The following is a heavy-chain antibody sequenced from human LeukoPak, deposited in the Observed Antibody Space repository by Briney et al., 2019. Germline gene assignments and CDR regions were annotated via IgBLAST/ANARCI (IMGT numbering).Heavy chain of an antibody. CDR1: GYRFSIYY. J-gene: IGHJ3*02. D-gene: IGHD3-10*01. Sequence: AAGTLSCNAAGYRFSIYYNHWVRLDPAQGIERLGLSNPNSGGTNYAQKFQGRVTMTRDSSIDTDSMELISLTFDDTAIYYCAREGTGDYNSRRSHGFDIWGQGTVVTVSS. V-gene: IGHV1-2*02. CDR2: SNPNSGGT. CDR3: AREGTGDYNSRRSHGFDI.